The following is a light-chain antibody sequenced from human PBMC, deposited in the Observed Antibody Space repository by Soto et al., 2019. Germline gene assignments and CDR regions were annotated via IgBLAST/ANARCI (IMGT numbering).Light chain of an antibody. CDR3: ASFRSGTILV. V-gene: IGLV2-14*01. Sequence: QSALTQPASVSGSPGQSVTISCTGPRSDIGDSNFISWYQHSPGKAPRLLIYEVNNRPSGAARRFSGSKAGNTASLTISGLLDDDEADYFCASFRSGTILVFGSGTKATVL. CDR1: RSDIGDSNF. CDR2: EVN. J-gene: IGLJ1*01.